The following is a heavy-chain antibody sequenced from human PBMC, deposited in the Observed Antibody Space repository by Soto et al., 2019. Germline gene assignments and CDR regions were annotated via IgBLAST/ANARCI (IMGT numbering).Heavy chain of an antibody. Sequence: EVHLLESGGGLVQPGGSLRLSCAASGFDFSSYAMSWVRQAPGKGLECISLISGTGVPTLYAESVKGRFSVSRDNSKDTLFLEMNNLGVDDTAMYYCAKSFCSSSSCFFLWVDPWGPGTLVTVSS. CDR3: AKSFCSSSSCFFLWVDP. D-gene: IGHD2-2*01. CDR2: ISGTGVPT. V-gene: IGHV3-23*01. CDR1: GFDFSSYA. J-gene: IGHJ5*02.